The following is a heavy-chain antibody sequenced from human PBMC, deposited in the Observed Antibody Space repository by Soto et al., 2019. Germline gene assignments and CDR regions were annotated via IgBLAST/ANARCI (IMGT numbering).Heavy chain of an antibody. CDR1: GGTFSSYA. Sequence: SVKVSCKASGGTFSSYAISWVRQAPGQGLEWMGGIIPVFGTPHYAQKFQDRVTITADESTSTVYMEVSSLTSEDTAVYYCARGDATKIIVTTYYGLDVWGQGTTVTVSS. D-gene: IGHD3-22*01. CDR2: IIPVFGTP. J-gene: IGHJ6*02. CDR3: ARGDATKIIVTTYYGLDV. V-gene: IGHV1-69*13.